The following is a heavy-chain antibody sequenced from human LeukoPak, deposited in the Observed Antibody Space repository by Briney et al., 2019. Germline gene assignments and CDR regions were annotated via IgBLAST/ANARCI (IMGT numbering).Heavy chain of an antibody. J-gene: IGHJ4*02. CDR3: ARDRPNYYGSDGHYYRRDGDY. CDR2: ITSRGEST. D-gene: IGHD3-22*01. V-gene: IGHV3-23*01. Sequence: GGSLRLSCAASGFTFSIYAMSWVRQAPGKGLQWVSSITSRGESTWYVDSVKGRFTITRDNSENTLYLQMHTLRAEDTAVYYCARDRPNYYGSDGHYYRRDGDYWGRGTLVSVSS. CDR1: GFTFSIYA.